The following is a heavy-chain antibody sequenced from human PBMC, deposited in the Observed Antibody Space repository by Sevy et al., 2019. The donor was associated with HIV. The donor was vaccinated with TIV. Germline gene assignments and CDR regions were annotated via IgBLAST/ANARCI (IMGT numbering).Heavy chain of an antibody. J-gene: IGHJ6*03. D-gene: IGHD4-17*01. CDR2: IWYDGSNK. CDR3: AKEEGGPVTTRYYYYMDV. V-gene: IGHV3-33*06. CDR1: GFTFSSYG. Sequence: GGSLRLSCAASGFTFSSYGMHWVRQAPGKGLEWVAVIWYDGSNKYYADSVKGRFTISRDNSKNTLYLQMNSLRAEDTAVYYCAKEEGGPVTTRYYYYMDVWGKGTTVTVSS.